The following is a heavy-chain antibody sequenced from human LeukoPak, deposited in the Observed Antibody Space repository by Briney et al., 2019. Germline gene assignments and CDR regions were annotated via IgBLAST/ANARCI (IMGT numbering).Heavy chain of an antibody. J-gene: IGHJ4*02. CDR1: GFTFTTYT. D-gene: IGHD3-3*02. Sequence: PGGSLRLSCAASGFTFTTYTIHWVRQAPGQGLEYVSAVVGNGGTTYYANSVKGRFTISRDNSKNTVYLQMGSLRAEDTAVYYCARGRAIFYFVYWGQGALVTVSS. V-gene: IGHV3-64*01. CDR3: ARGRAIFYFVY. CDR2: VVGNGGTT.